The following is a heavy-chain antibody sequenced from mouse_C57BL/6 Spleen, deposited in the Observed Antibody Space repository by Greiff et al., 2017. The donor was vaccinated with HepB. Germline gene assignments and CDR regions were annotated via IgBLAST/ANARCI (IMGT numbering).Heavy chain of an antibody. D-gene: IGHD2-3*01. CDR2: ISSGSSTI. CDR3: AIASYDGYWGDY. V-gene: IGHV5-17*01. CDR1: GFTFSDYG. Sequence: EVKLMESGGGLVKPGGSLKLSCAASGFTFSDYGMHWVRQAPEKGLEWVAYISSGSSTIYYADTVKGRFTISRDNAKNTLFLQMTSLRSEDTAMYYCAIASYDGYWGDYWGQGTTLTVSS. J-gene: IGHJ2*01.